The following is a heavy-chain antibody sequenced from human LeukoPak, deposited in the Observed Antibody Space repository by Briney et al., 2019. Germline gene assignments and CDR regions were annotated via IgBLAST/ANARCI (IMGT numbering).Heavy chain of an antibody. CDR1: GGTFSSYA. CDR2: IIPILGIA. V-gene: IGHV1-69*04. J-gene: IGHJ4*02. Sequence: ASVKVSCKASGGTFSSYAISWVRQAPGQGLEWMGRIIPILGIANYAQKFQGRVTITADKSTSTAYMELSSLRSEDTAVYYGARELTAIPAALRYWGQGTLVTVSS. CDR3: ARELTAIPAALRY. D-gene: IGHD2-21*02.